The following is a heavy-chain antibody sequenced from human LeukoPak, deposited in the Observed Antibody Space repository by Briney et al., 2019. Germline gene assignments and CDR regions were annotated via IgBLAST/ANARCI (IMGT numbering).Heavy chain of an antibody. CDR2: IYHSGST. V-gene: IGHV4-38-2*02. J-gene: IGHJ5*01. CDR3: ARDGVNIVAVPAAEVNWFDP. D-gene: IGHD2-2*01. Sequence: SETLSLTCAVSGYSISSGYYWGWIRQPPGKGLEWIGSIYHSGSTYYNPSLKSRVTISVDTSKNQFSLKLSSVTAADTAVYYCARDGVNIVAVPAAEVNWFDPWGQGTTVTVSS. CDR1: GYSISSGYY.